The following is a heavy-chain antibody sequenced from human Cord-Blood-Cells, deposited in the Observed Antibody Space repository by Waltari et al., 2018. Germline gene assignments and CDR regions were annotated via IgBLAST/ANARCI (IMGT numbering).Heavy chain of an antibody. CDR1: AFPSSNAW. CDR3: TTNWGSYVN. CDR2: IKSKTDGGTT. D-gene: IGHD7-27*01. Sequence: EVQLVESGGGLVKPGGSLAISCADSAFPSSNAWMSWVRQAPGKGLEWVGRIKSKTDGGTTDYAAPVKGRFTISRDDSKNALYLQMNSLKTEDTAVYYCTTNWGSYVNWGQGTLVTVSS. J-gene: IGHJ4*02. V-gene: IGHV3-15*01.